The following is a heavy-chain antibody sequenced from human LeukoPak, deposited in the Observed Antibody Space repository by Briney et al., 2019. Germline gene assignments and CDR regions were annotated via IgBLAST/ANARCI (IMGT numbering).Heavy chain of an antibody. D-gene: IGHD6-19*01. V-gene: IGHV3-33*01. J-gene: IGHJ4*02. CDR1: GFTFSSYG. Sequence: PGRSLRLSCAASGFTFSSYGMHWVRQAPGKGLEWVAVVWYDGSNEYYADSVKGRFTISRDNSKNSLYLQMNSLRAEDTALYYCARGIAVAGYFDYWGQGTLVTVSS. CDR3: ARGIAVAGYFDY. CDR2: VWYDGSNE.